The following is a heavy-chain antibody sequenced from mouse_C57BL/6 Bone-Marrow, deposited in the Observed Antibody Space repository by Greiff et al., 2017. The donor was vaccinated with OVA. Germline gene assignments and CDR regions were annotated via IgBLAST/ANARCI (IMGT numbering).Heavy chain of an antibody. CDR2: ISNGGGST. V-gene: IGHV5-12*01. CDR3: ARHTVVENFDV. Sequence: EVQGVESGGGLVQPGGSLKLSCAASGFTFSDYYMYWVRQTPEKRLEWVAYISNGGGSTYYPDTVKGRFTISRDNAKNTLYLQMSRLKSEDTAMYYCARHTVVENFDVWGTGTTVTVSS. CDR1: GFTFSDYY. D-gene: IGHD1-1*01. J-gene: IGHJ1*03.